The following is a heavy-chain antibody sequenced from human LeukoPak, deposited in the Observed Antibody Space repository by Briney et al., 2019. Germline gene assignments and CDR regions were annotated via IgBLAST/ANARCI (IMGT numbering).Heavy chain of an antibody. D-gene: IGHD6-13*01. J-gene: IGHJ4*02. V-gene: IGHV3-21*01. CDR2: ISSSSSYI. CDR1: GFTFSSYS. Sequence: GGSLGLSCAASGFTFSSYSMNWVRQAPGKGLEWVSSISSSSSYIYYADSVKGRFTISRDNAKNSLYLQMNSLRAEDTAVYYCASRPPYSSSWYDLDYWGQGTLVTVSS. CDR3: ASRPPYSSSWYDLDY.